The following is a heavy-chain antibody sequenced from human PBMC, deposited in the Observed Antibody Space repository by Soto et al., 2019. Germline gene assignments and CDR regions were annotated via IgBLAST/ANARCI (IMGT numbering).Heavy chain of an antibody. CDR2: ISSSSSYI. D-gene: IGHD4-4*01. CDR1: GFTFSSYS. CDR3: ARYSTTVTPFHY. V-gene: IGHV3-21*01. J-gene: IGHJ4*02. Sequence: GGSLRLSCAASGFTFSSYSMNWVRQAPGKGLEWVSSISSSSSYIYYADSVKGRFTISRDNAKNSLYLQMNSLRAEDTAVYYCARYSTTVTPFHYWGQGTLVTVSS.